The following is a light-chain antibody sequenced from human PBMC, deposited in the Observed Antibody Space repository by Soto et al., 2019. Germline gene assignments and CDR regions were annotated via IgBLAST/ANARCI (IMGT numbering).Light chain of an antibody. V-gene: IGKV3-20*01. CDR3: HQYDNSPWT. CDR1: QSVSSSY. J-gene: IGKJ1*01. CDR2: AAS. Sequence: EIGLTQSPGTLSWSAGERATLSCGASQSVSSSYLAWYQQKNGQAPRLIMYAASSRATGIPDRFSGRGYGTDVTLTISRLEPEDFAVYYCHQYDNSPWTFGQGTKVDIK.